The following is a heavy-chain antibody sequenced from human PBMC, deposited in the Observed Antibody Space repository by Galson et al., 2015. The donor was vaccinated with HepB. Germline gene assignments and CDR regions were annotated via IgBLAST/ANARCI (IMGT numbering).Heavy chain of an antibody. Sequence: SVRLSCAASGYTFSGYGMHWVRQAPGKGLEWVAVIWYDGSNKYFADSVKGRFTITRDNSKNTQYLQMNSLRVEDTAMYYCARPNQARDWWRYYYNAMDVWGQGTTVTVSS. CDR2: IWYDGSNK. CDR3: ARPNQARDWWRYYYNAMDV. J-gene: IGHJ6*02. V-gene: IGHV3-33*01. D-gene: IGHD2-15*01. CDR1: GYTFSGYG.